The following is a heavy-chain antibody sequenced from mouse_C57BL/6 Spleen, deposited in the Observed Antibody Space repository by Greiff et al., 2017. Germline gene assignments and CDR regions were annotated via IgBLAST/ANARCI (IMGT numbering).Heavy chain of an antibody. V-gene: IGHV14-4*01. Sequence: EVQLQQSGAELVRPGASVKLSCTASGFNIKDDYMHWVKPRPEQGLAWIGWIDPENGDTEYASKFQGKATITADTSSNTAYLQLSSLTSEDTAVYYCTTAVTSYYFDYWGQGTTLTVSS. D-gene: IGHD2-5*01. CDR3: TTAVTSYYFDY. CDR1: GFNIKDDY. CDR2: IDPENGDT. J-gene: IGHJ2*01.